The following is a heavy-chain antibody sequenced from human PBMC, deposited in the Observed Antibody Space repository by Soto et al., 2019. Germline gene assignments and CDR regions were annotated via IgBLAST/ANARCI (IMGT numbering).Heavy chain of an antibody. V-gene: IGHV1-69*02. D-gene: IGHD6-13*01. CDR3: ASGEYSSSFDY. J-gene: IGHJ4*01. CDR2: IIPILGIA. CDR1: GGTFSSYA. Sequence: QVQLVQSGAEVKKPGSSVKVSCKASGGTFSSYAISWVRQAPGQGLEWMGRIIPILGIANYAQKFQGRVTITADKSTSTEYMGQCRLRSEETAGYYCASGEYSSSFDYWGQGTLVALSS.